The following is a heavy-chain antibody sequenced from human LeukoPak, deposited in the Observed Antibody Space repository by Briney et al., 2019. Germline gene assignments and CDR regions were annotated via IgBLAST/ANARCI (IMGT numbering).Heavy chain of an antibody. D-gene: IGHD6-6*01. CDR1: GYAFTGND. Sequence: ASVKVSCKASGYAFTGNDMHWVRQAPGQGLEWMGWINPNSGITNYAQKLQGRVTMTKDTSINTAYMAVRSLRSDDTAVYYCAREGVHSIASRRGARDYMDVWGKGTTVIVSS. CDR3: AREGVHSIASRRGARDYMDV. J-gene: IGHJ6*03. V-gene: IGHV1-2*02. CDR2: INPNSGIT.